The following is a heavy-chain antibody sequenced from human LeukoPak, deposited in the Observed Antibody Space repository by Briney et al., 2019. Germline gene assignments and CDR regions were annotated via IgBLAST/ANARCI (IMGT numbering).Heavy chain of an antibody. CDR3: AKGSSGSPPPGDY. J-gene: IGHJ4*02. V-gene: IGHV3-30*18. D-gene: IGHD3-10*01. Sequence: GTSLRLSCAASGFTFSGYGMHWDRQAPGKGLEWVAVISYDGSDKFYADSVKGRFTISRDNSKNTLYLQMNSLRAEDTAVYYCAKGSSGSPPPGDYWGQGTLVTVSS. CDR1: GFTFSGYG. CDR2: ISYDGSDK.